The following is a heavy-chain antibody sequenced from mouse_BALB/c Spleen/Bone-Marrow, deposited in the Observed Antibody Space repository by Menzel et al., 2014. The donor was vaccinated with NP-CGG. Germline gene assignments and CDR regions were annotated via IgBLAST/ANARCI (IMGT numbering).Heavy chain of an antibody. CDR2: INTNGGDT. J-gene: IGHJ3*01. CDR3: ARGDDYVSWFAY. V-gene: IGHV5-6-3*01. D-gene: IGHD2-4*01. CDR1: GFTFSSYG. Sequence: EVMLVESGGGLVQPGGSLKLSCAASGFTFSSYGMSWVRQTPDKRLEFVATINTNGGDTYYQDSVKGRFTISRDNAKNTLYLQMSSLKSEDTAMYYCARGDDYVSWFAYWGQGTLVTVSA.